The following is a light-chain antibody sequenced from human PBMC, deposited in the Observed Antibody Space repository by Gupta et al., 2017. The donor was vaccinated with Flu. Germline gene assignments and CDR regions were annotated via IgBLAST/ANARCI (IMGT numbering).Light chain of an antibody. CDR3: QQDNSYSNT. CDR2: KAS. J-gene: IGKJ4*01. CDR1: QSISSW. V-gene: IGKV1-5*03. Sequence: DSQMTPLPSTLSASVGDRVTITCRASQSISSWLAWYQQKPGKAPKLLIYKASSLESGVPSRFSGSGSGTEFTLTISSLQPDDFATYYCQQDNSYSNTFGGGTKVEIK.